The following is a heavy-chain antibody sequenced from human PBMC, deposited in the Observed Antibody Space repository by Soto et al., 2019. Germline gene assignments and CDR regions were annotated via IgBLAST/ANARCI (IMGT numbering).Heavy chain of an antibody. Sequence: RASVKVSCKASGYTFTSYGISWVRQAPGQGLEWMGWISAYNGNTNYAQKLQGRVTMTTDTSTSTAYMELRSLRSDDTAVYYCARAKGLFSYYYGMDVWGQGTTVTVSS. CDR1: GYTFTSYG. CDR2: ISAYNGNT. V-gene: IGHV1-18*04. D-gene: IGHD3-22*01. J-gene: IGHJ6*02. CDR3: ARAKGLFSYYYGMDV.